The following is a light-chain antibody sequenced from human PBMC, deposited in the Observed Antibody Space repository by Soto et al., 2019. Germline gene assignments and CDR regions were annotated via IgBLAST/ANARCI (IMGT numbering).Light chain of an antibody. CDR3: TSYTTSSTLV. V-gene: IGLV2-14*01. Sequence: QSALTQPASVSGSPGQSITISCTGTSSDIGTYNSVSWYQQHADKVPKLMIYDVTNRPSGVSDRFSGSKSGNTASLTISGLQAEDEADYYCTSYTTSSTLVFGGGTKLTVL. CDR1: SSDIGTYNS. CDR2: DVT. J-gene: IGLJ2*01.